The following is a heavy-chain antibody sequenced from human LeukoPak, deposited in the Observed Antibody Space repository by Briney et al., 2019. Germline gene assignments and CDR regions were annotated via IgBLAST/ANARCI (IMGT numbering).Heavy chain of an antibody. Sequence: GSLRLSCAASGFSFSTYAMSWVRQAPGKGLEWVSGVNGNGGSTSYADSVKGRFTIFRDNSKNTVYLQMNSLRVEDKAVYYCAKSLYGGCDYWGQGTVVTVSS. J-gene: IGHJ4*02. CDR3: AKSLYGGCDY. D-gene: IGHD3-16*02. V-gene: IGHV3-23*01. CDR2: VNGNGGST. CDR1: GFSFSTYA.